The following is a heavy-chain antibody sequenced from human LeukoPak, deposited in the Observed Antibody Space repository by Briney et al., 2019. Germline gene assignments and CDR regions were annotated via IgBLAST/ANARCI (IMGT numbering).Heavy chain of an antibody. Sequence: GGSLRLSCAASGFTFSSYEMNWVRQAPGKGLEWVSYISSSGSTIYYADSVKGRFTISRDNAKNSLYLQMNSLRAEDTAVYYCAREKDDYGSGSYGGYNWFDPWGQGTLVTVSS. CDR3: AREKDDYGSGSYGGYNWFDP. CDR2: ISSSGSTI. V-gene: IGHV3-48*03. D-gene: IGHD3-10*01. J-gene: IGHJ5*02. CDR1: GFTFSSYE.